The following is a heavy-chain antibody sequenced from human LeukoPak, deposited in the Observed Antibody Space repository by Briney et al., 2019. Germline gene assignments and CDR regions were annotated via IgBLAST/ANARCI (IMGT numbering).Heavy chain of an antibody. V-gene: IGHV4-38-2*02. CDR1: GGSISSGYY. J-gene: IGHJ4*02. CDR3: AIRIAAADY. D-gene: IGHD6-13*01. CDR2: IYHSGST. Sequence: SETLSLTCTVSGGSISSGYYWGWIRQPPGKGLEWIGSIYHSGSTYYNPSLKSRVTISVDTSKNQFSLKLSSVTAADTAVYYCAIRIAAADYWGQGTLVTVSS.